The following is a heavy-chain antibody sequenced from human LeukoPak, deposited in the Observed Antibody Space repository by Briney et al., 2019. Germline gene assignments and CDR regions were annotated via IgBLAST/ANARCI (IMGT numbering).Heavy chain of an antibody. CDR2: IYHSGST. J-gene: IGHJ4*02. CDR3: ARGGSGWGFDY. D-gene: IGHD6-19*01. Sequence: SETLSLTCTVSGDFISSTSYYWGWIRQSPGKGLEWIGSIYHSGSTYYNPSLKSRVTISVDTSKNQFSLKLSSVTAADTAVYYCARGGSGWGFDYWGQGTLVTVSS. V-gene: IGHV4-39*07. CDR1: GDFISSTSYY.